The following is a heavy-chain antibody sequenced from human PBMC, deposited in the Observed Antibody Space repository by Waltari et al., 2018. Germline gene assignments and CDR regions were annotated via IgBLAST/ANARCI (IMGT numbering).Heavy chain of an antibody. D-gene: IGHD2-21*02. CDR1: GFTFSGYS. Sequence: EVQVVESGGTLVQPEGSLRLSFAASGFTFSGYSVTGVRPAPGKGLEWVASISGSGDTTYYANSVKGRFSISRDNSKNTVFLHMNSLRAEDTAVYYCATDWAGTSCNGDCLENWGQGTLVTVSS. V-gene: IGHV3-23*04. J-gene: IGHJ4*02. CDR2: ISGSGDTT. CDR3: ATDWAGTSCNGDCLEN.